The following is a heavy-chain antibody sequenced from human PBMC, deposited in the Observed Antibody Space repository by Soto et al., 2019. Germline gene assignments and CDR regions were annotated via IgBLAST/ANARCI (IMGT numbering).Heavy chain of an antibody. D-gene: IGHD2-2*01. Sequence: EVQLLESGGGLVQPGGSLRLSCAASGFTFSSYAMSWVRQAPGKGLEWVSAISGSGGSTYYADSVKGRFTISRDNSKNTLYLQMNSRRAEDTAVYYCAKTVWNCSSTSCYPYYYGMDVWGQGTTVTVSS. CDR1: GFTFSSYA. CDR2: ISGSGGST. CDR3: AKTVWNCSSTSCYPYYYGMDV. J-gene: IGHJ6*02. V-gene: IGHV3-23*01.